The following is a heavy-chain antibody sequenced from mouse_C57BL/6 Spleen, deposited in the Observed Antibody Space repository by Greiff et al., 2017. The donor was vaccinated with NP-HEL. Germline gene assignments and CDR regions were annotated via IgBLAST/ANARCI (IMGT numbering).Heavy chain of an antibody. CDR1: GFSLTSYA. J-gene: IGHJ2*01. V-gene: IGHV2-9-1*01. CDR2: IWTVGGT. Sequence: VKVVESGPGLVAPSQSLSITCTVSGFSLTSYAISWVRQPPGKGLEWLGVIWTVGGTNYNSALKSRLSLSKDNSKSQVFLKMNSLQTDDTARYYGARNKGIYYYGSSYFDYWGQGTTLTVSS. D-gene: IGHD1-1*01. CDR3: ARNKGIYYYGSSYFDY.